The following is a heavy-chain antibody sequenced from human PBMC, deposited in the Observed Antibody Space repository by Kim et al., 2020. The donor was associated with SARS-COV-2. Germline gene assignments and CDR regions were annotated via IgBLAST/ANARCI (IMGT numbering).Heavy chain of an antibody. J-gene: IGHJ6*02. Sequence: YADPVKGRFTISRDNSKNTLYLQMNSLRAEDTAVYYCAKGMRYYYYGMDVWGQGTTVTVSS. V-gene: IGHV3-23*01. CDR3: AKGMRYYYYGMDV.